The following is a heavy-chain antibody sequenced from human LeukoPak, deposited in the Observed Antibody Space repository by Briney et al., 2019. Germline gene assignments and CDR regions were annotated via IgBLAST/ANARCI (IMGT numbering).Heavy chain of an antibody. V-gene: IGHV4-61*08. CDR3: ARDPCGGDCWRGGFDI. CDR1: GGSISSGGYY. D-gene: IGHD2-21*02. CDR2: IYYSGST. Sequence: SETLSLTCAVSGGSISSGGYYWSWIRQPPGKGLEWIGYIYYSGSTNYNPSLKSRVTISVDTSKNQFSLKLSSVTAADTAVYYCARDPCGGDCWRGGFDIWGQGTMVTVSS. J-gene: IGHJ3*02.